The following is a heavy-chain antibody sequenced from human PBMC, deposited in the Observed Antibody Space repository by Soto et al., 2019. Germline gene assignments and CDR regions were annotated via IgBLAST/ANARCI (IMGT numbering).Heavy chain of an antibody. J-gene: IGHJ4*02. D-gene: IGHD1-1*01. Sequence: EVQLLESGGGLVQPGGSLRLSCAASGFTFSSYAMTWVRQAPGKGLEWVSAISGISGSTYYADSVKGRFTISRDNSKNTLYLQMNSLKAGDAAVDYGATTSGRPGWGQGTLVTVSS. V-gene: IGHV3-23*01. CDR1: GFTFSSYA. CDR3: ATTSGRPG. CDR2: ISGISGST.